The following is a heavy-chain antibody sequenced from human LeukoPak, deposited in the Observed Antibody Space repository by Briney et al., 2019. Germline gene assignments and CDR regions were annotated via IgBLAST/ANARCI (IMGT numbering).Heavy chain of an antibody. D-gene: IGHD3-3*01. CDR1: GRSFVGGY. J-gene: IGHJ5*02. Sequence: SETLSLTCAVYGRSFVGGYWSWIRQPPGMGLEWIGEGDQTGGTKYNPSLKGRVTISADSSKNQFSLKLYSITAADTAVYYCARNGQSGFSFDPWGQGTLVTVSS. V-gene: IGHV4-34*01. CDR3: ARNGQSGFSFDP. CDR2: GDQTGGT.